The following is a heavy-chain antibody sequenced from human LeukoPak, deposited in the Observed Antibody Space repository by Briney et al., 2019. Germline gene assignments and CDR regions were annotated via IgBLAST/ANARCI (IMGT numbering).Heavy chain of an antibody. Sequence: SESLSLTCAVYGGSFRGYYWSWIRQPPGKGLEWIGEIHYTGATNYKPSLKSRVTISGDPSKNQFSLRVSSVTAADTAVYYCARGVLGPYYFDLWGRGTLVTVSS. V-gene: IGHV4-34*01. J-gene: IGHJ2*01. CDR2: IHYTGAT. CDR1: GGSFRGYY. CDR3: ARGVLGPYYFDL. D-gene: IGHD7-27*01.